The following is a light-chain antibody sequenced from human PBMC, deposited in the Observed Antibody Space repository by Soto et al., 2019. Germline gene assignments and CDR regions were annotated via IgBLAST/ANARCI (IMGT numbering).Light chain of an antibody. J-gene: IGLJ2*01. CDR3: SSYKSSSTVV. CDR1: SSDVGAYSY. V-gene: IGLV2-14*03. Sequence: QSALTQPVSVSGSPGQSITISCTGTSSDVGAYSYVSWHQQYPDEAPKLIIFDVSYRPSGVAARFSGSKSGNTASLTISGLQAADEADDYYSSYKSSSTVVFGGGTKLTVL. CDR2: DVS.